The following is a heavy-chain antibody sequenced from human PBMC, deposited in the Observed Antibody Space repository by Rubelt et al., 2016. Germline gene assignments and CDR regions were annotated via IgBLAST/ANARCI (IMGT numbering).Heavy chain of an antibody. Sequence: QVQLQESGPTLVKPSGTLSLTCAVSGDSIRSTDWWSWVRQPPGKGLEWLVEISQSGDINYNPSLKSRVTISADTSKNQFPLKWTSVTAADTAVYYCAGRTNWFDPWGQGTLVTVSS. J-gene: IGHJ5*02. CDR3: AGRTNWFDP. CDR1: GDSIRSTDW. V-gene: IGHV4-4*02. CDR2: ISQSGDI.